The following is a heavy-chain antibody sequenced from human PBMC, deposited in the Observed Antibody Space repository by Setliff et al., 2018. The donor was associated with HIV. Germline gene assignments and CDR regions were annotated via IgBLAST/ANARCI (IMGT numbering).Heavy chain of an antibody. V-gene: IGHV3-53*01. J-gene: IGHJ3*02. CDR1: GFTASGNY. Sequence: GGSLRLSCAASGFTASGNYMSWVRQAPGKGLEWVSVIYSGGRTYYADSVKGRFTISRDNSKNTLYLQMNRLRAEDTAVYYCAREGLELGVDAFDIWGQGTMVTVSS. D-gene: IGHD1-7*01. CDR2: IYSGGRT. CDR3: AREGLELGVDAFDI.